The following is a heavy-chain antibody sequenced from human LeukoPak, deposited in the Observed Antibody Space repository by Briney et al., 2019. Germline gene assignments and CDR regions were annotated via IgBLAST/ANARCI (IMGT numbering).Heavy chain of an antibody. CDR2: MNPNSGNT. CDR1: GYTFTIYD. Sequence: ASVTVSFTASGYTFTIYDINWVRRAPGQGLEWMGWMNPNSGNTGYAQKFQGRVTMTRNTSISTAYMELSSLRSEDTAVYYCARAAQPGYSSGWYRGYNWFDPWGQGTLVTVSS. V-gene: IGHV1-8*01. CDR3: ARAAQPGYSSGWYRGYNWFDP. D-gene: IGHD6-19*01. J-gene: IGHJ5*02.